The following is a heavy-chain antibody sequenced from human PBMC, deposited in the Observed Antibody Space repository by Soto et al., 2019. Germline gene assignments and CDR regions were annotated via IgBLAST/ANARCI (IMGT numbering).Heavy chain of an antibody. Sequence: ASVKVSCKASGYTFTSYCISWVRQAPGQGLEWMGWISAYNGNTNYAQKLQGRVTMTTDTSTSTAYMELRSLRSDDTAVYYCARVMKGYCSGGSCYGINYYYYMDVWGKGTTVTVSS. J-gene: IGHJ6*03. V-gene: IGHV1-18*01. CDR1: GYTFTSYC. D-gene: IGHD2-15*01. CDR2: ISAYNGNT. CDR3: ARVMKGYCSGGSCYGINYYYYMDV.